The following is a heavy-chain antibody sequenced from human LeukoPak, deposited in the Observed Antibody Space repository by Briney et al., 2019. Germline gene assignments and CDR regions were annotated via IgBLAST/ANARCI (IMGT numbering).Heavy chain of an antibody. Sequence: ASVKVSCKASGYIFTSYGISWVRQAPGQGLEWMGWISSYNGNTNYAQNLQGRVTMTTDTSTTTAYMELRSLRSDDTAVYYCARGQLVVVAGRSNYYSMDVWGQGTTVIVSS. CDR2: ISSYNGNT. CDR1: GYIFTSYG. CDR3: ARGQLVVVAGRSNYYSMDV. D-gene: IGHD2-15*01. V-gene: IGHV1-18*01. J-gene: IGHJ6*02.